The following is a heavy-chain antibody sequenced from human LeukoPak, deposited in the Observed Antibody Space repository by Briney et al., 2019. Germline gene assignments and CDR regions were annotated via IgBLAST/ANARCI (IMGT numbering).Heavy chain of an antibody. CDR2: ISYDGSNK. V-gene: IGHV3-30*18. Sequence: PGGSLRLSCAASGFTFSSYGMHWVRQAPGEGLEWVAVISYDGSNKYYADSVKGRFTISRDNSKNTLYLQMNSLRAEDTAVYYCAKVKVTTYYYGMDVWGKGTTVTVSS. J-gene: IGHJ6*04. D-gene: IGHD4-17*01. CDR1: GFTFSSYG. CDR3: AKVKVTTYYYGMDV.